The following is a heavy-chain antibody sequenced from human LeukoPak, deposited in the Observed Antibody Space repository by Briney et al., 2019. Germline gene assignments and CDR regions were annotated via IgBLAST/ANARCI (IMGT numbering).Heavy chain of an antibody. V-gene: IGHV4-34*01. J-gene: IGHJ4*02. CDR1: GGSFSGYY. CDR2: INHSRST. CDR3: ARAYSPPQWSPFDY. D-gene: IGHD6-13*01. Sequence: PSETLSLTCAVYGGSFSGYYWSWIRQPPGKGLEWIGEINHSRSTNYNPSLKSRVTISVDTSKNQFSLKLSSVTAADTAVYYCARAYSPPQWSPFDYWGQGTLVTVSS.